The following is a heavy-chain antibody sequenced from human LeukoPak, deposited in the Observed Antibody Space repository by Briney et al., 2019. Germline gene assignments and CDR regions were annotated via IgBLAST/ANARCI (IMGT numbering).Heavy chain of an antibody. D-gene: IGHD5-18*01. Sequence: PGGSLRLSCAASGFTFSTYWMSWVRQAPGKGLEWVAHIKQDRSEKYYVDSVKGRFTIARDNAKNSLYLQMNSLRAEDTAVYYCARDPSRGYNYGHGDYWGQGTLVIVSS. J-gene: IGHJ4*02. CDR1: GFTFSTYW. V-gene: IGHV3-7*01. CDR3: ARDPSRGYNYGHGDY. CDR2: IKQDRSEK.